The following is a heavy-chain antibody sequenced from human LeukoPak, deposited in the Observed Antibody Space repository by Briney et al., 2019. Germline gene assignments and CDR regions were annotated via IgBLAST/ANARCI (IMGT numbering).Heavy chain of an antibody. Sequence: PGRSLRLSCAASGFTFNSYAMSWVRQAPGKGLEWVSSISSSGGSTYYVDSVKGRFTISRDNSKNTPYLQMNSLRAEDTAVYYCAESPMTRVTTGGFDCWGQGTLVTVSS. CDR1: GFTFNSYA. D-gene: IGHD4-17*01. CDR2: ISSSGGST. V-gene: IGHV3-23*01. CDR3: AESPMTRVTTGGFDC. J-gene: IGHJ4*02.